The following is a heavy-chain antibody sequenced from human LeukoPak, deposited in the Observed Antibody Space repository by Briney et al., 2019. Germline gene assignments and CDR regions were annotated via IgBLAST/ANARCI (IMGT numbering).Heavy chain of an antibody. D-gene: IGHD3-16*01. J-gene: IGHJ4*02. CDR3: ARDLNDEGYFDY. V-gene: IGHV3-30*04. CDR2: ISYDGSNK. CDR1: GFTFSSYA. Sequence: GGPRRLSCEASGFTFSSYAMHGFGQAPGKGLEGVAVISYDGSNKYYADSVKGRFTISRDNSKNTLYLQMNSLRAEDTAVYYCARDLNDEGYFDYWGQGTLVTVSS.